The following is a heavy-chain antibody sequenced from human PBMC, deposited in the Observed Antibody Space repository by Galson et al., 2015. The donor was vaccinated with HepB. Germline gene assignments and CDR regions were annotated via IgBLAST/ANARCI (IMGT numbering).Heavy chain of an antibody. J-gene: IGHJ5*02. Sequence: SCKASGFTFTSSAMQWVRQARGQRLEWIGWIVVGSGNTNYAQKFQERVTITRDMSTSTAYMELSSLRSEDTAVYYCAAERYCSSTSCSFNWFDPWGQGTLVTVSS. CDR1: GFTFTSSA. CDR2: IVVGSGNT. D-gene: IGHD2-2*01. V-gene: IGHV1-58*02. CDR3: AAERYCSSTSCSFNWFDP.